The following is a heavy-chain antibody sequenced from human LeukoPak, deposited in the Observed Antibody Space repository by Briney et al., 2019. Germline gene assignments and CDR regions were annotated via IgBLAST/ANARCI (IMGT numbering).Heavy chain of an antibody. CDR2: IYSGGST. V-gene: IGHV3-53*04. CDR1: GFTFSSYS. Sequence: GGALRLSCAASGFTFSSYSMNWVRQAPGKGLEWVSVIYSGGSTYYADSVKGRFTISRHNSKNTLYLQMNSLRAEDTAVYYCAGSYYDSSGYYYHDYWGQGTLVTVSS. J-gene: IGHJ4*02. CDR3: AGSYYDSSGYYYHDY. D-gene: IGHD3-22*01.